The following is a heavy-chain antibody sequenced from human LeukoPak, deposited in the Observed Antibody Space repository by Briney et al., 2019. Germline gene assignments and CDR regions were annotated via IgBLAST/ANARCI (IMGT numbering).Heavy chain of an antibody. CDR1: GGSISSYY. J-gene: IGHJ4*02. Sequence: PSETLSLTCTVSGGSISSYYWSWIRQPPGKGLEWIGYIYYSGSTNYNPSLKSRVTISVDTSKNQFSLKLSSVTAADTAVYYCARLRRGSGYDFGFDYWGQGTLVTVSS. CDR3: ARLRRGSGYDFGFDY. V-gene: IGHV4-59*01. D-gene: IGHD5-12*01. CDR2: IYYSGST.